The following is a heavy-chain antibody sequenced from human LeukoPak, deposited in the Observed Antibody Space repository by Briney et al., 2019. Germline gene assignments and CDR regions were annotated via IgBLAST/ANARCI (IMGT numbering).Heavy chain of an antibody. V-gene: IGHV3-21*01. D-gene: IGHD3-16*01. Sequence: PGGSLRLTCAASGFPFISYSIHWVRQAPGKGLERVSSISSNRAKIFYADSVKGRFAISRDNARNSVYLQMNSLRAEDTALYFCAREIYDPRDMPLDHWGQGALVTVSS. J-gene: IGHJ4*02. CDR3: AREIYDPRDMPLDH. CDR2: ISSNRAKI. CDR1: GFPFISYS.